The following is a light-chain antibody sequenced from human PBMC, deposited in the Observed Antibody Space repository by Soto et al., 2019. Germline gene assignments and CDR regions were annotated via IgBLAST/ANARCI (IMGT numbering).Light chain of an antibody. Sequence: SYELNQPPSVSVAPGQRARITCGGDNFGDKSVHWYQQKPGQAPVMVVYDDYDRPSGIPERFSGSKSGNTATLTISGVEAGDEADYFCQVRDNSADRVAVFGGGTKLTVL. CDR1: NFGDKS. CDR3: QVRDNSADRVAV. V-gene: IGLV3-21*02. J-gene: IGLJ2*01. CDR2: DDY.